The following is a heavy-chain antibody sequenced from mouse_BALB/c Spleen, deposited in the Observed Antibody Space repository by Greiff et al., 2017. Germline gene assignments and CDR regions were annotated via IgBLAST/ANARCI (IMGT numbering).Heavy chain of an antibody. CDR2: INPSSGYT. J-gene: IGHJ3*01. V-gene: IGHV1-4*01. CDR1: GYTFTSYT. D-gene: IGHD2-3*01. CDR3: ARERDGYYGWFAY. Sequence: QVQLQQSGAELARPGASVKMSCKASGYTFTSYTMPWVKQRPGQGLEWIGYINPSSGYTNYNQKFKDKATLTADKSSSTAYMQLSSLTSEDSAVYYCARERDGYYGWFAYWGQGTLVTVSA.